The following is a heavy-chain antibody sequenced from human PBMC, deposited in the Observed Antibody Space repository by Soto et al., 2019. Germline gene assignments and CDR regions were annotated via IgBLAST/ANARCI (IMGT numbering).Heavy chain of an antibody. J-gene: IGHJ4*02. Sequence: PGGSLRLSCAASGFTFSSYSMNWVRQAPGKGLEWVSYISSSSSTIYYADSVKGRFTISRDNAKNSLYLQMNSLRDEDTAVYYCHSRDRIYYDSSGYYPYFDYWGQGTLVTVSS. V-gene: IGHV3-48*02. CDR1: GFTFSSYS. D-gene: IGHD3-22*01. CDR3: HSRDRIYYDSSGYYPYFDY. CDR2: ISSSSSTI.